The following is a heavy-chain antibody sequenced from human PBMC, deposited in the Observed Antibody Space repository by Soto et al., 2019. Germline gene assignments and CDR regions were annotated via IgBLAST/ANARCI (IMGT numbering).Heavy chain of an antibody. CDR3: ERERPYYGFDY. Sequence: SETLSLTCTVSGGSLSTYYWSWIRQPPGKGLEWIGYVQNSGRTNYNPSLNSRANISVDTSKTQFSLQLSSVTAADTAVYYCERERPYYGFDYWGQGTTVTVYS. D-gene: IGHD3-22*01. V-gene: IGHV4-59*01. CDR2: VQNSGRT. J-gene: IGHJ4*02. CDR1: GGSLSTYY.